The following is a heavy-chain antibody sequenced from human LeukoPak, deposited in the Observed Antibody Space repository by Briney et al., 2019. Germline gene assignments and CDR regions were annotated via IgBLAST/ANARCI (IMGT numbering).Heavy chain of an antibody. J-gene: IGHJ4*02. Sequence: ASVKVSCKASGYTFTSYYMHWVRQAPGQGLEWMGIINPSGGSTSYAQKFQGRVTMTRETSTSTVYMELSSLRSEDTAVYYCARDRVDMRYFDYWGQGTLVTVSS. CDR2: INPSGGST. CDR3: ARDRVDMRYFDY. CDR1: GYTFTSYY. D-gene: IGHD5-12*01. V-gene: IGHV1-46*01.